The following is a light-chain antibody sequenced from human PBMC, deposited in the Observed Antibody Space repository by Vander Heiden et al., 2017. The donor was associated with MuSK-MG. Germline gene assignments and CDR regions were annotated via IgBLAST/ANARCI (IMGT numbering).Light chain of an antibody. V-gene: IGKV1-39*01. CDR2: AAS. CDR3: QQNDSTPLFT. Sequence: QMTQSPPSLSASVVDRVTITCRASQSISSYLNWYQQKPGKAPKLLIYAASSLQSGVPSRFSGSGSGTDFTLTISSRQPEDFATYYCQQNDSTPLFTFGHGTKVDIK. J-gene: IGKJ3*01. CDR1: QSISSY.